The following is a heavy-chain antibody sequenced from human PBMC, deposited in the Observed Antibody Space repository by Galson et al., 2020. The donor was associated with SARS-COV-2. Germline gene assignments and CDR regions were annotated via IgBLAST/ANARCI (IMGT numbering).Heavy chain of an antibody. V-gene: IGHV4-39*07. J-gene: IGHJ4*02. CDR2: IYYSGST. D-gene: IGHD6-6*01. CDR3: ARYTTSSVAFDF. Sequence: SETLSLTCTVSGGSISSSSYYWAWIRQPPGKGLEWIGSIYYSGSTYYNPSLKSRVTISVDTSKNQFSLKLSSVTAADTAVYYCARYTTSSVAFDFWGQGTLVTVAS. CDR1: GGSISSSSYY.